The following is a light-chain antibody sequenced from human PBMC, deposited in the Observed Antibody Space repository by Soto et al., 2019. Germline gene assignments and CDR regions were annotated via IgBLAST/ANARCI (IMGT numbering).Light chain of an antibody. Sequence: DIQMTQSPSSLSASVGDTVTITCRASQGINNFLAWFQQKPGKAPKSLIYGASSLQSGVPSKFSGSGSDTGFTLTISSLQPEDSATYFCQQYHSYPGTFGGGTKVEIK. CDR1: QGINNF. J-gene: IGKJ4*01. CDR2: GAS. CDR3: QQYHSYPGT. V-gene: IGKV1-16*02.